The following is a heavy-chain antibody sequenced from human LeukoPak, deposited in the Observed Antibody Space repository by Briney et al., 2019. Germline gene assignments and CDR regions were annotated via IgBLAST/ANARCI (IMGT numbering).Heavy chain of an antibody. CDR3: AKANRYSSGWYLPNAKNRGSFDY. J-gene: IGHJ4*02. CDR1: GYTFTGYY. Sequence: ASVKVSCKASGYTFTGYYMHWVRQAPGQGLEWMGWINPNSGGTNYAQKFQGRVTMTRDTSISTAYMELSRLRSDDTAVYYCAKANRYSSGWYLPNAKNRGSFDYWGQGTLVTVSS. D-gene: IGHD6-19*01. V-gene: IGHV1-2*02. CDR2: INPNSGGT.